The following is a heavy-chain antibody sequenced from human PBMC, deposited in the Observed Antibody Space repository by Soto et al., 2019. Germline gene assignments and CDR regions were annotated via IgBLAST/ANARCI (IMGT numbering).Heavy chain of an antibody. J-gene: IGHJ4*02. D-gene: IGHD3-16*02. V-gene: IGHV1-18*01. CDR2: ISAYNGNT. CDR1: GYTFTSYG. CDR3: ARDNDYIWGSYRPYYFDY. Sequence: ASVKVSCKASGYTFTSYGISWVRQAPGQGLEWMGWISAYNGNTNYAQKLQGRVTMTTDTSTSTAYMELRSLRSDDTAVYYCARDNDYIWGSYRPYYFDYWGQGTLVTVSS.